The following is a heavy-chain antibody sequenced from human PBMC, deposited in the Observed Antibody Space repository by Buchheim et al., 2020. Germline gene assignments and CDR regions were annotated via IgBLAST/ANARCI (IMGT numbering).Heavy chain of an antibody. CDR2: ISDSGST. Sequence: QLQLQESGPGLVKPSETLSLTCTVPGGSISSSRYYRCWIRQPPGKGLEWIGSISDSGSTSYNPSLKSRVTISVDNSTNHFSLKLSSVTAADTAVYYCARDGYYDFWAAFDYWGQGTL. CDR1: GGSISSSRYY. CDR3: ARDGYYDFWAAFDY. D-gene: IGHD3-3*01. J-gene: IGHJ4*02. V-gene: IGHV4-39*07.